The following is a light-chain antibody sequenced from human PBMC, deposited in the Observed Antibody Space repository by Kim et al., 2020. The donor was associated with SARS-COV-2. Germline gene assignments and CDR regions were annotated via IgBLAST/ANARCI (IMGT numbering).Light chain of an antibody. J-gene: IGLJ1*01. CDR1: TSEVGGHNY. CDR2: DVT. Sequence: GQSITIACTGTTSEVGGHNYVSWYQQHPGEAPNLMIYDVTKRPSGVSHRFSGSKSGIPPSLTISGLQAEDEANYYCSSYTSSSTYVFGTGTKVTVL. V-gene: IGLV2-14*04. CDR3: SSYTSSSTYV.